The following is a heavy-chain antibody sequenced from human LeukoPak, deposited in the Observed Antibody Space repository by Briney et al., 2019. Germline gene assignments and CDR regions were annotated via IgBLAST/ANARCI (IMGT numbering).Heavy chain of an antibody. J-gene: IGHJ4*02. CDR3: AGEGPGFDY. D-gene: IGHD2-8*02. CDR2: ISGYSGDT. CDR1: GYTFTSYG. Sequence: ASVKVSCKASGYTFTSYGIAWVRQAPGQGLEWMGRISGYSGDTIYSQKLQGRVIMTTDTTTNTAYMELRSLRSDDTAVYYCAGEGPGFDYWGQGTLVTVSS. V-gene: IGHV1-18*01.